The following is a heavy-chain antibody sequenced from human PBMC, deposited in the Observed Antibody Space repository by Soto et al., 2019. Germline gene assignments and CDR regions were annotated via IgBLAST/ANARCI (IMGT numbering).Heavy chain of an antibody. Sequence: PGGSLRLSCAASGFTFSSYAMHWVRQAPGKGLEWVAVISYDGSNKYYADSVKGRFTISRDNSKNTLYLQMNSLRAEDTAVYYCAREKNSSGWKQAYFDYWGQGTLVTVSS. J-gene: IGHJ4*02. D-gene: IGHD6-19*01. CDR1: GFTFSSYA. CDR3: AREKNSSGWKQAYFDY. V-gene: IGHV3-30-3*01. CDR2: ISYDGSNK.